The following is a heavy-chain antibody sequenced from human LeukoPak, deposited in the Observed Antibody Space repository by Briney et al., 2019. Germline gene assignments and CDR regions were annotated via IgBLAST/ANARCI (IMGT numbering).Heavy chain of an antibody. D-gene: IGHD2/OR15-2a*01. Sequence: PGGSLRLSCAASGFTFSSYEMNWVRQAPGKGLEWVSYISSSGSTIYYADSVKGRFTISRDNAKNSLYLQMNSLRAEDTAVYYCAGGPPLTLSDFDIWGQGTMVTVSS. CDR2: ISSSGSTI. V-gene: IGHV3-48*03. J-gene: IGHJ3*02. CDR1: GFTFSSYE. CDR3: AGGPPLTLSDFDI.